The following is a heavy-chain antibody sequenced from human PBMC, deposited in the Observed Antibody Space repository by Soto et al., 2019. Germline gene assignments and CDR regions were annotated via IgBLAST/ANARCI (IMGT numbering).Heavy chain of an antibody. CDR2: IWYDGSLK. J-gene: IGHJ4*02. CDR1: GFAFSKYG. Sequence: ESGGGVVQPGRSLRLSCAASGFAFSKYGMYWVRQAPGKGLEWVAVIWYDGSLKYYADSVKGRLTISRDNSKNTLYLEMSSLRAEDTGVYYCARDMGFSDYWGQGTLVTVSS. CDR3: ARDMGFSDY. D-gene: IGHD3-10*01. V-gene: IGHV3-33*01.